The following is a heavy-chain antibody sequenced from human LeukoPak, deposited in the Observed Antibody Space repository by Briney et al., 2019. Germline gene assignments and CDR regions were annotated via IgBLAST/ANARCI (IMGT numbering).Heavy chain of an antibody. Sequence: GGSLRLSYAASGFTFSGHSMTWVRQAPGKGLEWVSVIFGNGVKTYYADSLKGRFTISRDNSKSTLYLQMNSLRADDTAVYYCARVGDWSNYFGMDAWGQGTTVSVSS. CDR2: IFGNGVKT. CDR3: ARVGDWSNYFGMDA. D-gene: IGHD3-16*01. CDR1: GFTFSGHS. V-gene: IGHV3-23*01. J-gene: IGHJ6*02.